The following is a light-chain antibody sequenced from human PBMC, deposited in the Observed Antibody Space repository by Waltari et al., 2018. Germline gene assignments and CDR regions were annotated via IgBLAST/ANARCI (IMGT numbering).Light chain of an antibody. V-gene: IGKV4-1*01. CDR3: QQYYNTPYT. J-gene: IGKJ2*01. CDR2: WAS. CDR1: QSVLYSSNNKNY. Sequence: DIVMTQSPDSWAVSLGERATVNRKSSQSVLYSSNNKNYLAWYHQKAGQPPKLLIAWASTRESGVPDRFSGSGSGTNFTLTISSLQAEDVAVYYCQQYYNTPYTFGQGTKLEIK.